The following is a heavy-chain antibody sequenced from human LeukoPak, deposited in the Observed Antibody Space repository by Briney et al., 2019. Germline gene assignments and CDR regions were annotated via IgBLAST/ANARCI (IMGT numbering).Heavy chain of an antibody. Sequence: PSEILSLTCTVSGVSVSSYYWIWIRQPAGRGLEWIGRIDASGSTNFNPSLKSRVTMSVDSSKNQFSLKLSSVTAADTALYYCARKDGDIWGQGTMVTVSS. D-gene: IGHD5-24*01. J-gene: IGHJ3*02. CDR3: ARKDGDI. CDR2: IDASGST. CDR1: GVSVSSYY. V-gene: IGHV4-4*07.